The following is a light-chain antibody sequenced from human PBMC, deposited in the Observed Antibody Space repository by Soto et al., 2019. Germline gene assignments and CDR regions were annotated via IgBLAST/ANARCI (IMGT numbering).Light chain of an antibody. V-gene: IGKV1-39*01. CDR1: QSVSSY. CDR2: AAS. CDR3: QQNFSSPPFT. J-gene: IGKJ2*01. Sequence: DILLSQSPSTLSASAGDRVTITCRASQSVSSYLNWYQQKPGKSPKLLIYAASSWQGDVPLRFSGMGSGTEFSLTITSLEPEDFATYYCQQNFSSPPFTFGQGTKLDIK.